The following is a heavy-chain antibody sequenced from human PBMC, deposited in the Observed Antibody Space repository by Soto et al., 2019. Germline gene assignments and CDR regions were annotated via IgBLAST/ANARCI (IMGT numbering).Heavy chain of an antibody. Sequence: GGSLRLSCTSSGFTLSSYWMSWVRQAPGQGLGWVASIKQDGSDKKYVDPVKGRFTISRDNAENSLYLEMNSLRAEDTAVYYCARVWNDGRIDYWGQGTLVTVSS. D-gene: IGHD1-1*01. J-gene: IGHJ4*02. V-gene: IGHV3-7*01. CDR1: GFTLSSYW. CDR2: IKQDGSDK. CDR3: ARVWNDGRIDY.